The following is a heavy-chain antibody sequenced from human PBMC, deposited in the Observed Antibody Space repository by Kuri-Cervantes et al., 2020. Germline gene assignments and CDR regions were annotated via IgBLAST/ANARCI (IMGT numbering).Heavy chain of an antibody. CDR2: IYYSGST. CDR3: AREPWDQALSSNDY. CDR1: GGSISSSSYY. V-gene: IGHV4-39*07. D-gene: IGHD1-26*01. Sequence: GSLRLSCTVSGGSISSSSYYWGWIRQPPGKGLEWIGSIYYSGSTYYNPSLKSRVTISVDTSKNQFSLKLSSVTAADTAVYYCAREPWDQALSSNDYWGQGTLVTVSS. J-gene: IGHJ4*02.